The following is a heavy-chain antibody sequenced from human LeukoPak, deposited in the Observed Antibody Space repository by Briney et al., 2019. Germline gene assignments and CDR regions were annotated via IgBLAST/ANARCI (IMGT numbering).Heavy chain of an antibody. CDR1: GYSFTSYR. D-gene: IGHD1-26*01. CDR3: ARHPYPTASWELHGYFDY. J-gene: IGHJ4*02. Sequence: GESLKISCKGSGYSFTSYRIGWVRQMPGKGLEWMGIIYPGDSDTRYSPSFQGQVTISADKSISTAYLQWSSLKASDTAMYYCARHPYPTASWELHGYFDYWGQGTLVTVSS. CDR2: IYPGDSDT. V-gene: IGHV5-51*01.